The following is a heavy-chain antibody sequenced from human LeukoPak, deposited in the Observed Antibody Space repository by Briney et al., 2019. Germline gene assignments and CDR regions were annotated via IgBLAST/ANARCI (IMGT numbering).Heavy chain of an antibody. CDR1: GGSFSGYY. CDR3: AVFYGYTRGFDY. Sequence: PSETLSLTCAVYGGSFSGYYWSWIRQPPGKGLEWIGYIYYSGSTNYNPSLKSRVTISVDTSKNQFSLKLSSVTAADTAVYYCAVFYGYTRGFDYWGQGTLVTVSS. V-gene: IGHV4-59*01. D-gene: IGHD5-18*01. CDR2: IYYSGST. J-gene: IGHJ4*02.